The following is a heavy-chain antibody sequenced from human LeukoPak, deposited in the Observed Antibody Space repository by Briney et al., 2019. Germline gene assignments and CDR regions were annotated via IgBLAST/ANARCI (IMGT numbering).Heavy chain of an antibody. CDR2: ISSSSSYI. CDR3: ARGDIVVVPAAIGITYYYYGMDV. D-gene: IGHD2-2*02. Sequence: PGGSLRLSCAASGFTFSSYSMNWVRQAPGKGLEWASSISSSSSYIYYADSVKGRFTISRDNAKNSLYLQMNSLRAEDTAVYYCARGDIVVVPAAIGITYYYYGMDVWGQGTTVTVSS. CDR1: GFTFSSYS. V-gene: IGHV3-21*01. J-gene: IGHJ6*02.